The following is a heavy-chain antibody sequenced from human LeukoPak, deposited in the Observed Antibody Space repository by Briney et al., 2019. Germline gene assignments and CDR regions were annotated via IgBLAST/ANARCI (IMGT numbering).Heavy chain of an antibody. V-gene: IGHV1-2*02. CDR1: GYTFTGYY. Sequence: ASVKVSCKASGYTFTGYYMHWVRQAPGQGLEWMGWINPNSDGTNYAQKFQGRVTMTRDTSISTAYMELSRLRSDDTAVYYCARAGYSYGPLDVWGQGTTVTVSS. J-gene: IGHJ6*02. CDR2: INPNSDGT. CDR3: ARAGYSYGPLDV. D-gene: IGHD5-18*01.